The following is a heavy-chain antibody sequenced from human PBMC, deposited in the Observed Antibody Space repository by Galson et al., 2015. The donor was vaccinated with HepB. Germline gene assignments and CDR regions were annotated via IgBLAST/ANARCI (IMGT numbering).Heavy chain of an antibody. CDR2: VYHSGST. CDR3: ARHRYDSSSYYFDH. D-gene: IGHD3-22*01. J-gene: IGHJ4*02. Sequence: LSLTCAVSGGSISSSDVYSWSWIRQPRGKGLEWIGYVYHSGSTYYKPSLKSRVTISVDRSKNQFSLKLSSVTAADTAVYYCARHRYDSSSYYFDHWGQGTLVTVSS. V-gene: IGHV4-30-2*01. CDR1: GGSISSSDVYS.